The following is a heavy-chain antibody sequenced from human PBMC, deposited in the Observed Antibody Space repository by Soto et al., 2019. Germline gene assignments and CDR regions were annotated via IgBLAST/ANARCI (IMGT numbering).Heavy chain of an antibody. V-gene: IGHV1-2*02. Sequence: QLHLVQSGAVVKKPGASVTVSCSASGYPVTAYYMHWVRQAPGRGLEWMGGINPATGAAKYTQTFQGRDYVTRGTSTSTVLMELRHLTLQDPACVSWGGGGGVGVAGSAAFDMWGQGTLVTVSS. D-gene: IGHD3-3*01. CDR2: INPATGAA. CDR1: GYPVTAYY. J-gene: IGHJ3*02. CDR3: GGGGGVGVAGSAAFDM.